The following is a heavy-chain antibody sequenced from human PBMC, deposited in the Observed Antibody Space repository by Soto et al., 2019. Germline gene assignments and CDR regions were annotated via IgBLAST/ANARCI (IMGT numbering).Heavy chain of an antibody. Sequence: PGGSLRLSCTVSGFTFTNYGINWVRQAPGKGLEWVSSVSKSDYTYYSDSVKGRFTISRDNAKNSVSLQMNNLTAEDTAVYYCTREDSIIIPAVADFWGQGTLVTVS. CDR3: TREDSIIIPAVADF. J-gene: IGHJ4*02. CDR1: GFTFTNYG. CDR2: VSKSDYT. D-gene: IGHD6-19*01. V-gene: IGHV3-21*01.